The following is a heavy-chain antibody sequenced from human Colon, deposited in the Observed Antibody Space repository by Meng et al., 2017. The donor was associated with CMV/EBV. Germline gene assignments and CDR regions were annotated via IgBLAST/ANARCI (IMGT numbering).Heavy chain of an antibody. V-gene: IGHV3-48*04. D-gene: IGHD1-1*01. CDR2: ITSHSGII. CDR1: GFTFNSYG. CDR3: AKDYRANNLNYGMDA. Sequence: GGSLRLSCAASGFTFNSYGMTWVRQAPGKGLEWLAYITSHSGIIYYADSVKDRFTVSRDNAKNTLYLQMNSLRADDTAVYYCAKDYRANNLNYGMDAWGQETTVTVSS. J-gene: IGHJ6*02.